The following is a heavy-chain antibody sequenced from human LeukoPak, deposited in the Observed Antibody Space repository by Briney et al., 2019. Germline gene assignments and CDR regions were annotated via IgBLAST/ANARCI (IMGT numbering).Heavy chain of an antibody. V-gene: IGHV1-24*01. CDR1: GYTLTELS. CDR2: FDPEDGET. CDR3: ATSHGSGSPVDY. Sequence: ASVKVSCKVSGYTLTELSMHWVRQAPGKGLEWMGGFDPEDGETIYAQKFQGRVTMTEDTSTDTAYMELSNLRSEDTAVYYCATSHGSGSPVDYWGQGTLVTVSS. J-gene: IGHJ4*02. D-gene: IGHD1-26*01.